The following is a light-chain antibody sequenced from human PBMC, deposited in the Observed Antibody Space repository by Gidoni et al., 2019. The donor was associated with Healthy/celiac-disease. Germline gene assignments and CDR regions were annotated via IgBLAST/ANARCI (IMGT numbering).Light chain of an antibody. Sequence: DIQMTQSPSSLSASVGDRVTITCRASKSISRYLNLYQQKPGKAPNLLIYAASSLQSGVPSRFSGSGSGTDFTLPISSLQPEDFATYYCRQSYSTPWTFGQGTKVEIK. V-gene: IGKV1-39*01. J-gene: IGKJ1*01. CDR2: AAS. CDR1: KSISRY. CDR3: RQSYSTPWT.